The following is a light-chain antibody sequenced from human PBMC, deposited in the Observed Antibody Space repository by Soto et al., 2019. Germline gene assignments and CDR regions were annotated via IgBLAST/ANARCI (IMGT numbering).Light chain of an antibody. J-gene: IGKJ4*01. V-gene: IGKV1-39*01. CDR3: QQSFSAPLT. CDR2: AAS. CDR1: QSISSY. Sequence: DIQMTQSPSSLSASVGDRVTITCRASQSISSYLNWYQQIAGKAPKLLIYAASSLQSGVPSRFSGSGSGTDFTLTISSLQPEDFATYYCQQSFSAPLTFGGGTKVEIK.